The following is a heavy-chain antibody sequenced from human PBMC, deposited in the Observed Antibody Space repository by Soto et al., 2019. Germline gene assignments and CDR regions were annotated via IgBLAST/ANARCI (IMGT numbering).Heavy chain of an antibody. CDR2: IIPIFGTA. Sequence: SVKVSCKASGGTFSSYAISWVRQAPGQGLEWMGGIIPIFGTANYAQKLQGRVTMTTDASTSTAYMELRSLRSDDTAVYYCARRPHFVQQGAFDIWGQGTMVTVSS. CDR1: GGTFSSYA. V-gene: IGHV1-69*05. CDR3: ARRPHFVQQGAFDI. J-gene: IGHJ3*02. D-gene: IGHD6-13*01.